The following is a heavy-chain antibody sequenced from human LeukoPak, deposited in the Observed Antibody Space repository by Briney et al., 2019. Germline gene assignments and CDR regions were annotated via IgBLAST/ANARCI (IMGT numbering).Heavy chain of an antibody. CDR2: TYYRSKWYN. D-gene: IGHD1-26*01. Sequence: PSQTLSLTCVISGDRVSSTSSSWNWIRQSPSRGLEWLGRTYYRSKWYNDYAVSVQGRITINPDTSKNQFSLQLKSVTPEDTAVYYCARVFYSRGGLTSYGMDVWGQGTTVTVSS. CDR1: GDRVSSTSSS. V-gene: IGHV6-1*01. CDR3: ARVFYSRGGLTSYGMDV. J-gene: IGHJ6*02.